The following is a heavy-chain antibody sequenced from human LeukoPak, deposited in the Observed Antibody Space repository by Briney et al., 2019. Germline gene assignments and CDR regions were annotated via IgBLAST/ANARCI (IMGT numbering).Heavy chain of an antibody. V-gene: IGHV3-33*01. CDR1: GFTFSSYG. CDR3: ARWGGIGFYYYMDV. Sequence: PGRSLRLSCAASGFTFSSYGMHWVRQAPGKGLEWVAVIWYDGSNKYYADSVKGRFTISRDNSKNTLYLQMNSLRAEDTAVYYCARWGGIGFYYYMDVWGKGTTVTVSS. CDR2: IWYDGSNK. J-gene: IGHJ6*03. D-gene: IGHD3-16*01.